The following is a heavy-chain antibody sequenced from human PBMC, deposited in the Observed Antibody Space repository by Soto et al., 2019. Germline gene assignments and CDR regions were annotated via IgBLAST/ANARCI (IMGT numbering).Heavy chain of an antibody. D-gene: IGHD5-18*01. Sequence: GGSLRLSCAASGFTFSSYGMHWVRQAPGKGLEWVAVISYDGSNKYYADSVKGRFTISRDNAKNSLYLQMKSLRDEDTAVYYCAIPLPAMVIDHWGHGT. J-gene: IGHJ4*01. CDR1: GFTFSSYG. V-gene: IGHV3-30*03. CDR2: ISYDGSNK. CDR3: AIPLPAMVIDH.